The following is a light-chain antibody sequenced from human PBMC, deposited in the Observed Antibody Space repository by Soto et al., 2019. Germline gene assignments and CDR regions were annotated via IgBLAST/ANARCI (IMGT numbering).Light chain of an antibody. Sequence: VLTQPASVSGSPGQSITISCTGTSSDVGGYNYVSWFQQHPGKAPKLKIYEVSNRPSGVSNRFSGSKSGYTASLTISELQAEDEADYYCTSFTSSSTWVFGGGTKVTVL. J-gene: IGLJ3*02. CDR2: EVS. CDR3: TSFTSSSTWV. V-gene: IGLV2-14*03. CDR1: SSDVGGYNY.